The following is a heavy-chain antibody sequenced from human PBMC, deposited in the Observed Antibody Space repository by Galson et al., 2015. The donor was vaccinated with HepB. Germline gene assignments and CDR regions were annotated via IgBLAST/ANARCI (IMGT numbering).Heavy chain of an antibody. V-gene: IGHV2-5*02. D-gene: IGHD2-8*01. CDR2: IYWDDDK. J-gene: IGHJ3*02. CDR1: GFSLSTSGVG. CDR3: ARLVYADAFDI. Sequence: PALVKPTQTLTLTCTFSGFSLSTSGVGVGWIRQPPGKALEWLALIYWDDDKRYSPSLKSRLTITKDTSKNQVVLTMTNMDPVDTATYYCARLVYADAFDIWGQGTMVTVSS.